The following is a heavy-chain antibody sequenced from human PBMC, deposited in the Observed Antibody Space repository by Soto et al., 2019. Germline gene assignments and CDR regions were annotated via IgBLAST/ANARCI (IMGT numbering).Heavy chain of an antibody. Sequence: EVQLLESGGGLVQPGGSLRLSCAASGFTFSSYAMSWVRQAPGKGLEWVSALSGSGGSTYYADSVKGRFTISRDNSKNTLYLQMNSLRAEDTAVYYCAKAGGPLQYPLEDYYGMDVWGQGTTVTVSS. CDR2: LSGSGGST. J-gene: IGHJ6*02. CDR1: GFTFSSYA. D-gene: IGHD4-4*01. CDR3: AKAGGPLQYPLEDYYGMDV. V-gene: IGHV3-23*01.